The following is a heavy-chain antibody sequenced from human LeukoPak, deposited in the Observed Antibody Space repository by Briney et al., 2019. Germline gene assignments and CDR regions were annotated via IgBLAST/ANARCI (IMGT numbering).Heavy chain of an antibody. CDR3: ARDEDTAMEY. D-gene: IGHD5-18*01. J-gene: IGHJ4*02. V-gene: IGHV3-21*01. Sequence: GGSLRLSCAPSGFTFSSYSMNWVRQAPGKGLEWVSSISSSSSSIYYADSVKGRFTISRDNAKNSLYLQMNSLRAEDTAVYYCARDEDTAMEYWGQGTLVTVSS. CDR1: GFTFSSYS. CDR2: ISSSSSSI.